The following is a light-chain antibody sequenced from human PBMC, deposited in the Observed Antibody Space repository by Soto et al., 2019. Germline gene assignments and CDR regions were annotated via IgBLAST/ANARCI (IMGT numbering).Light chain of an antibody. Sequence: EIVLTQSPGTLSLSPGERATLSCRASQSIASSYLAWYQQKPGQPPRLLLYRTFNRATGIPDRFSASGSGTDFTLTISRLEPEDCAVYFCQQFSRPPLTVGGGTKVEI. V-gene: IGKV3-20*01. CDR1: QSIASSY. CDR2: RTF. J-gene: IGKJ4*01. CDR3: QQFSRPPLT.